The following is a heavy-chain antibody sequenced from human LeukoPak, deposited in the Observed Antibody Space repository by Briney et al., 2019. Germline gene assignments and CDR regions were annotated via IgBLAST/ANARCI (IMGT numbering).Heavy chain of an antibody. V-gene: IGHV3-30*18. D-gene: IGHD6-13*01. Sequence: GGSLRLSCAASGFIFIDYGMPWLRQAPGKGLEWVAFISNDGYNKNYADSVKGLFTISRDNPKNTLYLQMNSLRAEDTAVYYCAKGRGSTGWSPLDYWGQGTLVTVSS. CDR1: GFIFIDYG. CDR2: ISNDGYNK. CDR3: AKGRGSTGWSPLDY. J-gene: IGHJ4*02.